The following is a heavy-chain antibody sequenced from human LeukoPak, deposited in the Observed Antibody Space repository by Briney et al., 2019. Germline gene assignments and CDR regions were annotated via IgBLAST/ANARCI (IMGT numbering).Heavy chain of an antibody. Sequence: SETLSLTCTVSGGSISSSSYYWGWIRQPPGKGLEWIGSIYYSGSTYYNPSLKSRVTISVDTSKNQFSLKLSSVTAADTAVYYCARVDYYCYYMDVWGKGTTVTVSS. CDR1: GGSISSSSYY. V-gene: IGHV4-39*07. J-gene: IGHJ6*03. CDR3: ARVDYYCYYMDV. CDR2: IYYSGST.